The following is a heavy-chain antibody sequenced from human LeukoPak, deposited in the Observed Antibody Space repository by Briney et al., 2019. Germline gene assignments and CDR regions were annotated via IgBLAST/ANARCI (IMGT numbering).Heavy chain of an antibody. CDR3: ARESRRTGDFDY. CDR1: GGSISSYY. CDR2: IYTSGST. D-gene: IGHD7-27*01. Sequence: SETLSLTCTVSGGSISSYYWGWIRQPAGKGLEWIGRIYTSGSTNYNPSLTSRVTMSVDTSKNQFSLKLSSVTAADTAVYYCARESRRTGDFDYWGQGTLVTVSS. J-gene: IGHJ4*02. V-gene: IGHV4-4*07.